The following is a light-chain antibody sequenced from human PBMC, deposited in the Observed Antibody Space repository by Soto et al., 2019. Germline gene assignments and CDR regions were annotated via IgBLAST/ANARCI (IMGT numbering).Light chain of an antibody. J-gene: IGLJ1*01. CDR1: SSDVGRYNY. CDR3: SSFTTSSTFV. V-gene: IGLV2-14*01. CDR2: DVS. Sequence: QSVLAQPASVSGSPVQSITISCTGTSSDVGRYNYVSWFQQHPGKAPKLLIYDVSNWPSGVSDRFSGSKSGNTASLTISGLQAEDEADYYCSSFTTSSTFVFGTGTKLTVL.